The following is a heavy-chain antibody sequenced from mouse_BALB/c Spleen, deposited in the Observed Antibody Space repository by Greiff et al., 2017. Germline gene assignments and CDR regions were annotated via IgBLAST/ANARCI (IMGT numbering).Heavy chain of an antibody. CDR3: ARSGALSDYDRAWFAY. J-gene: IGHJ3*01. Sequence: EVQGVESGPGLVKPSQSLSLTCTVTGYSITSDYAWNWIRQFPGNKLEWMGYISYSGSTSYNPSLKSRISITRDTSKNQFFLQLNSVTTEDTATYYCARSGALSDYDRAWFAYWGQGTLVTVSA. D-gene: IGHD2-4*01. V-gene: IGHV3-2*02. CDR1: GYSITSDYA. CDR2: ISYSGST.